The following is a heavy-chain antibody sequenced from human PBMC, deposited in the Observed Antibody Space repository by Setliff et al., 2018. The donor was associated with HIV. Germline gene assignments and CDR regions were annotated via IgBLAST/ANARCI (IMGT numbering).Heavy chain of an antibody. V-gene: IGHV4-39*07. CDR1: GGSISNGNYY. CDR3: AKKGNGDYHFDY. CDR2: GVNSGRS. Sequence: SETLSLTCTVSGGSISNGNYYWAWIRQSPGKGLEWIGSGVNSGRSYYNPSLKSRVTISVDTSKNQFSLKLSSVAAVDTAVYYCAKKGNGDYHFDYWGQGTLVTVSS. J-gene: IGHJ4*02. D-gene: IGHD4-17*01.